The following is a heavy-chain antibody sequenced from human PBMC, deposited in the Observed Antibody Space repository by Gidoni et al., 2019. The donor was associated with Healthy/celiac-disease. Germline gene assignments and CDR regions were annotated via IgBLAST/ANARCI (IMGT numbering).Heavy chain of an antibody. J-gene: IGHJ6*03. V-gene: IGHV3-48*02. CDR2: IRSSSSTI. CDR1: GFTFSSYS. Sequence: EVQLVVSGGGLVQPGGSLRLSCAASGFTFSSYSMNWVRQAPGKGLEWVAYIRSSSSTIYYADSVKGRFTISRDNAKNSLYLQMNSLRDEDTAVYYCARGTQDYYYYYMDVWGKGTTVTVSS. CDR3: ARGTQDYYYYYMDV.